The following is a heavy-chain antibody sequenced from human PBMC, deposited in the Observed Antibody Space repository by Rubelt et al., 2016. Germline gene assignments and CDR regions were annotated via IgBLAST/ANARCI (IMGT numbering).Heavy chain of an antibody. CDR3: ARDYNYGNFDY. Sequence: ASVKVSCKASGYTFTSSDINWVRQATGQRLEWMGWINTNTGNPTYAQGFTGRFVFSLDTSVSTAYLQISSLKAEDTAVYYCARDYNYGNFDYWGQGTLVTVSS. V-gene: IGHV7-4-1*02. D-gene: IGHD1-1*01. CDR2: INTNTGNP. CDR1: GYTFTSSD. J-gene: IGHJ4*02.